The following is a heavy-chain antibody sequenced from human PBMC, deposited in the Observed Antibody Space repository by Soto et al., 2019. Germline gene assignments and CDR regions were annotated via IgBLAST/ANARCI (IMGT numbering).Heavy chain of an antibody. V-gene: IGHV3-23*01. CDR1: GFTFSSYA. CDR3: AKAYSSGWYSYYYGMDV. D-gene: IGHD6-19*01. Sequence: PGGSLRLSCAASGFTFSSYAMGWVRQAPGKGLEWVSAISGSGGSTYYADSVKGRFTISRDNSKNTLYLQMNSLRAEDTAVYYCAKAYSSGWYSYYYGMDVWGQGTTVTGSS. J-gene: IGHJ6*02. CDR2: ISGSGGST.